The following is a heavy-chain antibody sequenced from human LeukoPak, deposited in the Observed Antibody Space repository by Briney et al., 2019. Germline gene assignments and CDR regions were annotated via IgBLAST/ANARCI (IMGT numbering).Heavy chain of an antibody. V-gene: IGHV3-30*09. J-gene: IGHJ4*02. CDR2: ISSDGGSE. CDR1: GFPFSTYN. CDR3: AREKYCTITDCLHGRFYFDY. D-gene: IGHD2-2*01. Sequence: GGSLRLSCAASGFPFSTYNMHWVRQAPGKGLEWVAVISSDGGSENYADSVEGRFAISRDNSRNTLYLQMNTLRTEDTAVYYCAREKYCTITDCLHGRFYFDYWGQGTLVTVPS.